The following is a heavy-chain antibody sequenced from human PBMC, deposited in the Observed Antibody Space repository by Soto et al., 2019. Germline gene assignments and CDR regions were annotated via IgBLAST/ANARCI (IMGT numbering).Heavy chain of an antibody. CDR1: GFSFDGYV. CDR2: LSWNSGNM. D-gene: IGHD2-2*01. Sequence: EVQLVESGGGLVQPGRSLRLSCAASGFSFDGYVMHWVRQAPGKGLEWVSGLSWNSGNMDYADSVKGRFTISRDNAKNSLYLQMNSLRAEDTALYYCAKMEGYCNNTLCYVSGVGQKPLDFWGQGTLVTVSS. CDR3: AKMEGYCNNTLCYVSGVGQKPLDF. V-gene: IGHV3-9*01. J-gene: IGHJ4*02.